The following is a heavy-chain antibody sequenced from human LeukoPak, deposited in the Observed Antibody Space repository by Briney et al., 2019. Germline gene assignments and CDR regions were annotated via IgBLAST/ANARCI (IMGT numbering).Heavy chain of an antibody. CDR2: IYYSGST. Sequence: SETLSLTCTVSGGSISSYYWSWIRQPPGKGLEWIGYIYYSGSTNYNPSLKSRVTISVDTSKNQFSLKLSSVTAADTAVYYCARGLEMTTVVTHHDAFDIWGQGTMVTVSS. CDR1: GGSISSYY. V-gene: IGHV4-59*01. CDR3: ARGLEMTTVVTHHDAFDI. J-gene: IGHJ3*02. D-gene: IGHD4-23*01.